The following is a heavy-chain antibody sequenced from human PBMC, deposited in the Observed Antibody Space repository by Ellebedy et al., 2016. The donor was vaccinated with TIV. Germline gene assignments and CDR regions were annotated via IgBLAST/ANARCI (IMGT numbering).Heavy chain of an antibody. D-gene: IGHD3-10*01. Sequence: PGGSLRLSCAASGFTLSTHWMSWVRQAPGKGLEWVASIKQDGSVQFYVKSVRGRFTISRDNSKNTLHLQMNSLRVEDTAVYYCARAVGTSGTGAPYWGQGTLVSVSS. CDR2: IKQDGSVQ. CDR3: ARAVGTSGTGAPY. CDR1: GFTLSTHW. V-gene: IGHV3-7*01. J-gene: IGHJ4*02.